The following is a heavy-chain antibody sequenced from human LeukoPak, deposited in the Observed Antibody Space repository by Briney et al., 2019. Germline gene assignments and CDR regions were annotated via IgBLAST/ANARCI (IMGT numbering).Heavy chain of an antibody. CDR1: GYTFTGYY. Sequence: ASVKVSCKASGYTFTGYYMHWVRQAPGQGLEWMGWINPNSGGTNYAQKFQGRVTITRDTSISTAYMELSRLRSDDTAVYYCARGRIVGATHAWFDPWGQGTLVTVSS. CDR3: ARGRIVGATHAWFDP. J-gene: IGHJ5*02. D-gene: IGHD1-26*01. V-gene: IGHV1-2*02. CDR2: INPNSGGT.